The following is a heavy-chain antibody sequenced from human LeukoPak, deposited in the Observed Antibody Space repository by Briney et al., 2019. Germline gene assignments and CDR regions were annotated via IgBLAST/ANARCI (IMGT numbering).Heavy chain of an antibody. J-gene: IGHJ4*02. CDR3: ARGHRGADY. V-gene: IGHV1-2*02. D-gene: IGHD3-16*01. CDR2: INPNSGGT. CDR1: GYTFTGYY. Sequence: ASVKVSCKASGYTFTGYYMHWVRQAPGQGLEWMGWINPNSGGTNYAQKFQGRVTITRNTSISTAYMELSSLRSEDTAVYYCARGHRGADYWGQGTLVTVSS.